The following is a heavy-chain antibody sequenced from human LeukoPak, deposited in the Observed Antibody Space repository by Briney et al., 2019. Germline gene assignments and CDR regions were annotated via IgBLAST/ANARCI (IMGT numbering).Heavy chain of an antibody. CDR3: ARGGIVVVPAAMGWFDP. CDR2: IYHSGST. V-gene: IGHV4-30-2*01. CDR1: GGSISSGGYS. Sequence: SQTLSLTCAVSGGSISSGGYSWSWIRQPPGKGLEWIGYIYHSGSTYYHPSLKSRVTISVDRSKNQFSLKLSSVTAADTAVYYCARGGIVVVPAAMGWFDPWGQGTLVTVSS. D-gene: IGHD2-2*01. J-gene: IGHJ5*02.